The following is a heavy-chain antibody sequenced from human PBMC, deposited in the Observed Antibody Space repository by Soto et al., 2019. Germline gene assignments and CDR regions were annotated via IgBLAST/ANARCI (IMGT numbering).Heavy chain of an antibody. CDR3: ARHLIAAAGPRRKNWFDP. CDR2: IYYSGST. CDR1: GGSISSYY. Sequence: SETLSLTCTVSGGSISSYYWSWIRQPPGKGLEWIGYIYYSGSTNYNPSLKSRVTISVDTSKNQFSLKLSSVTAADTAVYYCARHLIAAAGPRRKNWFDPWGQGTRVTVAS. D-gene: IGHD6-13*01. J-gene: IGHJ5*02. V-gene: IGHV4-59*08.